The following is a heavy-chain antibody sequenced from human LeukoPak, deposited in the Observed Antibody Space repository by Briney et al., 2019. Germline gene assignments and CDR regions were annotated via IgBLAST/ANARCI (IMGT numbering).Heavy chain of an antibody. CDR1: GGSISSYY. CDR2: IYYSGST. D-gene: IGHD5-18*01. J-gene: IGHJ4*02. V-gene: IGHV4-59*08. CDR3: ARALVDTAMVTAYYFDY. Sequence: PSETLSLTCTVSGGSISSYYWSWIWQPPGKGLEWIGYIYYSGSTNYNPSLKSRVTISVDTSKNQFSLKLSSVTAADTAVYYCARALVDTAMVTAYYFDYWGQGTLVTVSS.